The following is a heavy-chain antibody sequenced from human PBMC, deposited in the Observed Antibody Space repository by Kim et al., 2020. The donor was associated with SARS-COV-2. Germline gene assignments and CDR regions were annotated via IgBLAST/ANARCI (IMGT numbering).Heavy chain of an antibody. D-gene: IGHD3-10*01. CDR3: ARIGGSGSYSDGMDV. CDR2: IYYSGST. J-gene: IGHJ6*02. CDR1: GGSISSYY. V-gene: IGHV4-59*13. Sequence: SETLSLTCTVSGGSISSYYWSWIRQPPGKGLEWIGYIYYSGSTNYNPSLKSRVTISVDTSKNQFSLKLSSVTAADTAVYYCARIGGSGSYSDGMDVWGQGTTVTVSS.